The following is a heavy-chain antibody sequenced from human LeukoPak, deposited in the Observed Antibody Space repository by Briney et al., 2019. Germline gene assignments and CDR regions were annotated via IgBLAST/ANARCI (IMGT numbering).Heavy chain of an antibody. CDR2: ISWDGGKT. D-gene: IGHD3-10*01. V-gene: IGHV3-43*01. CDR3: ATAAGDSYFDY. CDR1: GFTFNDYT. J-gene: IGHJ4*02. Sequence: PGGSLRLSCAASGFTFNDYTMHWVRQAPGKGLEWVSLISWDGGKTYYADSVRDRFTISRDNSKNSLYLQMNSLRPEDTALYYCATAAGDSYFDYWGQGTLVTVSS.